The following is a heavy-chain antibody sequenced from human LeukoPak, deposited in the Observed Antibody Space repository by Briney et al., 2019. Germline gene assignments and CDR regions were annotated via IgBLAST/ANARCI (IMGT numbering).Heavy chain of an antibody. V-gene: IGHV4-39*01. CDR2: IYYSGST. CDR1: GGSISSSSYY. Sequence: PSETLSLTCTVSGGSISSSSYYWGWIRQPPGKGLEWIGNIYYSGSTYYNPSLKSRVTISVDTSNNQFSLKLSSVTAADTAVYYCARQVVVVPAAKGLYYDFWSGLPVYWFDPWGQGTLVTVSS. J-gene: IGHJ5*02. D-gene: IGHD2-2*01. CDR3: ARQVVVVPAAKGLYYDFWSGLPVYWFDP.